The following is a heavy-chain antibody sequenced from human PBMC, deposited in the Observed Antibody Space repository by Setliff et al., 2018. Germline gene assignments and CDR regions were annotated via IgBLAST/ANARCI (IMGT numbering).Heavy chain of an antibody. Sequence: SETLSLTCAVSGASINSGTYYWSWIRQSPGKRPEWIAEINQSGNTNYNPSLNSRVSVSVDTPTNQFSLKVFSVTAADTAVYYCRFWSSYYKNDYWAQGTLVTVSS. CDR3: RFWSSYYKNDY. J-gene: IGHJ4*02. V-gene: IGHV4-61*01. CDR2: INQSGNT. CDR1: GASINSGTYY. D-gene: IGHD3-3*01.